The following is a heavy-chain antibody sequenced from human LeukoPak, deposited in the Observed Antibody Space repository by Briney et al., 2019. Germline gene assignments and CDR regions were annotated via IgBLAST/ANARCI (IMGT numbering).Heavy chain of an antibody. CDR1: GYTFSSHG. D-gene: IGHD2-15*01. CDR3: ARVRCSGGSCYYFDY. Sequence: GASVKVSCKASGYTFSSHGVSWVRQAPGQGLAWMGWISGYNGNIKYAQKLQGRVTMTTDTSTSTAYMELRSLISDDTAVYYCARVRCSGGSCYYFDYWGQGTQVAVSS. CDR2: ISGYNGNI. J-gene: IGHJ4*02. V-gene: IGHV1-18*01.